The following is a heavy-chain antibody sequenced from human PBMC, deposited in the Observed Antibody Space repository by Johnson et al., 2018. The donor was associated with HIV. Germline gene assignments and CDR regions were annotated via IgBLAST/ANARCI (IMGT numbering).Heavy chain of an antibody. V-gene: IGHV3-7*01. J-gene: IGHJ3*02. Sequence: VQLVESGGGVERPGGSLRLSCAGSGFTFDDHGMSWVRQPPGKGLEWVANIKQDGSEKYYVDSMKGRFTISRDNAKNSLYLQMNSLRTEDTAVYYCAHQLGIGDAFDIWGQGTMVTVSS. D-gene: IGHD7-27*01. CDR2: IKQDGSEK. CDR1: GFTFDDHG. CDR3: AHQLGIGDAFDI.